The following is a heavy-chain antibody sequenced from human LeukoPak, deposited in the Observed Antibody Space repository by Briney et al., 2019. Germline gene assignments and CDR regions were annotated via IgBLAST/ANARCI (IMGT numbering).Heavy chain of an antibody. Sequence: PSETLSLTCIVFGGSISSYYWSWIRQPPGRGLEWLGYISYSGSTSYNPSLKSRVTISLGTSRNQFSLKLTSVTAADTAVYYCARHGSGSSLALYPWGQGTLVTVSS. J-gene: IGHJ5*02. D-gene: IGHD3-10*01. CDR1: GGSISSYY. CDR2: ISYSGST. V-gene: IGHV4-59*08. CDR3: ARHGSGSSLALYP.